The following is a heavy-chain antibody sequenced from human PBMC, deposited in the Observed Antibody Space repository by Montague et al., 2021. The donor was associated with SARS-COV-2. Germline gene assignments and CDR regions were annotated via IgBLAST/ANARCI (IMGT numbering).Heavy chain of an antibody. CDR2: INHRGTS. D-gene: IGHD3-22*01. Sequence: SETLSLTCAVYGGSFCDYFWTWIRQPPGKGLEWIGEINHRGTSNYNPSLKSRVSISVDTSKNQFSLYLGSVTAADTAVYYCARGRQHFNMIVVVMTGGEYYFNYWGQGTLVTVSS. CDR1: GGSFCDYF. J-gene: IGHJ4*02. CDR3: ARGRQHFNMIVVVMTGGEYYFNY. V-gene: IGHV4-34*01.